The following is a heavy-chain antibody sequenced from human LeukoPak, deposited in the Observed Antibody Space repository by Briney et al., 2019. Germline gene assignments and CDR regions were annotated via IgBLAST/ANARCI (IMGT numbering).Heavy chain of an antibody. Sequence: SETLSLTCTVSGGSISSYYWSWIRQPAGTALEWIGRIYTSGTITYNPSLKSRVTLSVDTSKNQFSLKLNSVTAADTAVYYCARGPYYYDSSGNFDYWGQGTLVTVSS. CDR1: GGSISSYY. J-gene: IGHJ4*02. V-gene: IGHV4-4*07. CDR3: ARGPYYYDSSGNFDY. D-gene: IGHD3-22*01. CDR2: IYTSGTI.